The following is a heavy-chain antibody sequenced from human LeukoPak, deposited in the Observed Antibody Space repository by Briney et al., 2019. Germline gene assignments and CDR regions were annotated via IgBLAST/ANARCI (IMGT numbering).Heavy chain of an antibody. CDR1: GFTFSSYE. D-gene: IGHD3-22*01. CDR3: ARETYYYDSSASRLLDY. CDR2: ISSSGSTI. J-gene: IGHJ4*02. Sequence: GGSLRLSCAASGFTFSSYEMNWVRKAPGKGLEWVSYISSSGSTIYYADSVKGRFTISRDNAKNSLYLQMNSLRAEDTAVYYCARETYYYDSSASRLLDYWGQGTLVTVSS. V-gene: IGHV3-48*03.